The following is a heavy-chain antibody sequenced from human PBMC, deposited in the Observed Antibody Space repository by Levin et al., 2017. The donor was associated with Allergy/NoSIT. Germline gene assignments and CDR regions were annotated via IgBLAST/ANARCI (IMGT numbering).Heavy chain of an antibody. J-gene: IGHJ6*02. D-gene: IGHD2/OR15-2a*01. CDR1: GVSMSVNSYY. CDR3: TRLAGCNRGNCYYGMDV. CDR2: IDYSGTT. Sequence: SETLSLTCTVSGVSMSVNSYYWGWIRQPPGKGLEWIGSIDYSGTTYHNPSLESRVTISVDTSKSQFSLKLRSVTAAANATFYCTRLAGCNRGNCYYGMDVWGQGTTVIVSS. V-gene: IGHV4-39*01.